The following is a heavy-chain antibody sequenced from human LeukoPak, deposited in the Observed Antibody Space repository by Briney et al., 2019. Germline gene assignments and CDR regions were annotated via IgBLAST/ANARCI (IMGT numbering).Heavy chain of an antibody. V-gene: IGHV3-74*01. Sequence: GGSLSLSCAASVFTFSSYWMHWVRQVPRKGLVWVSRIHSDGSSVSYADSVKGRFTISRDNAKNTLYLQMNSLRAEDTAVYYCAKHPDYGWNWFDPWGQGTLVTVSS. D-gene: IGHD4/OR15-4a*01. CDR2: IHSDGSSV. CDR1: VFTFSSYW. J-gene: IGHJ5*02. CDR3: AKHPDYGWNWFDP.